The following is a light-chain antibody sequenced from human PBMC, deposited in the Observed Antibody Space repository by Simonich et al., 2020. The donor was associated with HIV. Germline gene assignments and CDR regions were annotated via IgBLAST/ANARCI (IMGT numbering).Light chain of an antibody. CDR2: DVS. J-gene: IGLJ3*02. CDR3: SSYTSSSTWV. Sequence: QSALTQPAYVSGSPGQSITISCTGTSSDVGDYNYVSWFQQHPGKAPKLMIYDVSKRPSGVSNRFSGSKAGNSASLTISGLQAEDEADYYCSSYTSSSTWVFGGGTKLTVL. CDR1: SSDVGDYNY. V-gene: IGLV2-14*01.